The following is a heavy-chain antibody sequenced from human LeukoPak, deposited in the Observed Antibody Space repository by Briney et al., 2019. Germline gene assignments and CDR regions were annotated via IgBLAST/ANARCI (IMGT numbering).Heavy chain of an antibody. D-gene: IGHD3-10*01. CDR1: GFTFSSYG. Sequence: GSLRLSCAASGFTFSSYGMTWVRQAPGKGLEWVSVITCSGGSTYYADSVKGRFTISRDNSKNTLYLQMGSLRGEDTAVYYCARDSGLRWFGENYYYMDVWGKGTTVTISS. CDR2: ITCSGGST. V-gene: IGHV3-23*01. J-gene: IGHJ6*03. CDR3: ARDSGLRWFGENYYYMDV.